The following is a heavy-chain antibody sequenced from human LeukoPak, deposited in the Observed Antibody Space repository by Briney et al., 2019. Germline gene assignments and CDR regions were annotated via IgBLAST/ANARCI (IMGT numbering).Heavy chain of an antibody. V-gene: IGHV3-64*01. D-gene: IGHD2-2*02. Sequence: GGSLRLSCAASGFSFSTYTMRWVRQAPGKGLEYVSGIASNGGSKHYANSVKGRITISRDNSKNTVYLQMGSLRAEDMAVYYCAREYCTTNNCYNWGLGYWGQGTLVTVSS. J-gene: IGHJ4*02. CDR2: IASNGGSK. CDR1: GFSFSTYT. CDR3: AREYCTTNNCYNWGLGY.